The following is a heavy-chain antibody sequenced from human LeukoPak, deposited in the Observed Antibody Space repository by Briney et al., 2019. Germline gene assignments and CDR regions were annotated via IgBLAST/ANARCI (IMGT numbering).Heavy chain of an antibody. V-gene: IGHV1-2*02. CDR1: GYTFTGYY. CDR2: INPNSGGT. Sequence: ASVNVSCKASGYTFTGYYMHWVRQAPGQGLEWMGWINPNSGGTNYAQKFQGRVTMTRDTSISTAYMELSRLRSDDTAVYYCARGGMGITGTTHYWGQGTLVTVSS. J-gene: IGHJ4*02. CDR3: ARGGMGITGTTHY. D-gene: IGHD1-7*01.